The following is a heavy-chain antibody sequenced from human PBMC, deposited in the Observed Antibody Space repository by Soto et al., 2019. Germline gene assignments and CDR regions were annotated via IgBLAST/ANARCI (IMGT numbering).Heavy chain of an antibody. J-gene: IGHJ4*02. CDR3: AKDSWYFDL. CDR2: IDTSGSST. CDR1: GFIFTNFW. D-gene: IGHD6-13*01. V-gene: IGHV3-74*01. Sequence: GSLRLSCEASGFIFTNFWMHWVRQVPGKGLVWVSRIDTSGSSTSYADSVKGRFTISRDNAKNTVSLQMNSLRAEDTGVYYCAKDSWYFDLWSQGSLVTVSS.